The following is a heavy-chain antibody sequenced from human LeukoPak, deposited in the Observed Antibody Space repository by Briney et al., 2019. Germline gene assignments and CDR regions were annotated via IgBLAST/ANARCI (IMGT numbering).Heavy chain of an antibody. CDR1: GFTFSNYA. V-gene: IGHV3-23*01. J-gene: IGHJ6*03. CDR3: AKDPDYYYMDV. Sequence: PGGSLRLSCAASGFTFSNYAMIWVRQPPGKGLEWVSVISGRGGWTYYADSVKGRFTISRDDSKNMMWLQMNSLRAEDTALYYCAKDPDYYYMDVWGKGTTVTVSS. CDR2: ISGRGGWT.